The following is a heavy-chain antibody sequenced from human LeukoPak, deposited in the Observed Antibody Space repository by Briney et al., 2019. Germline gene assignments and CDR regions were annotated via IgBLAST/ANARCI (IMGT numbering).Heavy chain of an antibody. CDR3: AKDTKLLWGWFDP. J-gene: IGHJ5*02. V-gene: IGHV4-59*01. D-gene: IGHD3-10*01. Sequence: SETLSLSCSVSHGSMSPNYWTWIRQPPGKGLEWIGSISYSGTINSNPSLKSRVTMSIDTSKNQFSLNLTSVTAADTAVYYCAKDTKLLWGWFDPWGQGTLVTVSS. CDR1: HGSMSPNY. CDR2: ISYSGTI.